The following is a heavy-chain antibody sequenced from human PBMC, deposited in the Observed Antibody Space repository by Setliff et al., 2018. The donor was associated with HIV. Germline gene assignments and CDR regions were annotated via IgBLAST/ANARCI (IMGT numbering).Heavy chain of an antibody. CDR2: IAYSGTTMYT. CDR3: ARGPPFAY. V-gene: IGHV4-39*07. J-gene: IGHJ4*02. Sequence: PSETLSLTCTVSGGSFIGSSFQSTWIRQTPGKRLEWIADIAYSGTTMYTNYNPSLESRVIISEDTSRDQFFLKLTSVTADDTGIYYCARGPPFAYWGQGLLVTVSS. CDR1: GGSFIGSSFQ.